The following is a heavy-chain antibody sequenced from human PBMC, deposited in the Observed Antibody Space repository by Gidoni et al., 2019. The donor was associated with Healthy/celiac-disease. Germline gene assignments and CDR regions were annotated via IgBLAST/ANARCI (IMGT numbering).Heavy chain of an antibody. CDR1: GFTFSSYG. CDR2: ISYDGSNK. D-gene: IGHD1-7*01. V-gene: IGHV3-30*18. CDR3: AKGITGTTGGWFDP. J-gene: IGHJ5*02. Sequence: QVQLVESGGGVVQPGRSLRLSCSDSGFTFSSYGMHWVRQAPGKGLEWVAVISYDGSNKYYADSVKGRFTISRDNSKNTLYLQMNSLRAEDTAVYYCAKGITGTTGGWFDPWGQGTLVTVSS.